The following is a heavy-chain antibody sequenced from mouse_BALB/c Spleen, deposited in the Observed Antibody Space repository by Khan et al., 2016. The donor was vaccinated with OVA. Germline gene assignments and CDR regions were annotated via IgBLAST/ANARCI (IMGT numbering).Heavy chain of an antibody. J-gene: IGHJ4*01. CDR2: INTNTGEP. Sequence: QIQLVQSGPELKKPGETVKISCKASGYTFTNYGMNWVKQAPGKGLKWMGWINTNTGEPTYAEEFKGRFAFSLETSASTAYLQINNHKNEDTATDFCASGYDAMEYWGKGTSVTGSS. V-gene: IGHV9-3*02. CDR1: GYTFTNYG. CDR3: ASGYDAMEY.